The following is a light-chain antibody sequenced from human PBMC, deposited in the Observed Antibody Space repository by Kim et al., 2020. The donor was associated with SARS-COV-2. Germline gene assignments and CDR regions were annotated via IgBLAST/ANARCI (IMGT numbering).Light chain of an antibody. CDR1: SLRSYD. V-gene: IGLV3-19*01. Sequence: SSELTQDPAVSVALGQTVRITCQGNSLRSYDANWYQQKPGQAPVLVIYVKNYRPSGIPDRFSGSSSGNTASLTITGAQEEDEADYYCNSRDASGKQWVFGGGTKLTVL. CDR3: NSRDASGKQWV. J-gene: IGLJ3*02. CDR2: VKN.